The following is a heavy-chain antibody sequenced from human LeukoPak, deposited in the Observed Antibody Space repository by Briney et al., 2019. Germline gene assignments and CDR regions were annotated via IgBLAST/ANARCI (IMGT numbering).Heavy chain of an antibody. CDR2: ISWNSGSI. Sequence: GRSLGLSCAASGFTFDDYAMHWVRQAPGKGLEWVSGISWNSGSIGYADSVKGRFTISRDNAKNSLYLQMNSLRAEDTALYYCAKASDVRGFDYWGQGTLVTVSS. V-gene: IGHV3-9*01. D-gene: IGHD3-10*01. J-gene: IGHJ4*02. CDR3: AKASDVRGFDY. CDR1: GFTFDDYA.